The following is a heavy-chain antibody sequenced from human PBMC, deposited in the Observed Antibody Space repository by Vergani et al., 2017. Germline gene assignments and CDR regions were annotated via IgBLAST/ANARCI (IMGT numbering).Heavy chain of an antibody. CDR2: IDPSDSYT. Sequence: EVQLVQSGAEVKKPGESLRISCKGSGYSFTSYWISWVRQMPGKGLEWMGRIDPSDSYTNYSPSFQGHVTISADKSISTAYLQWSSLKASDTAMYYCARRPTYSSSXETPRDYYYYGMDVWGQGP. CDR3: ARRPTYSSSXETPRDYYYYGMDV. V-gene: IGHV5-10-1*01. CDR1: GYSFTSYW. J-gene: IGHJ6*02. D-gene: IGHD6-6*01.